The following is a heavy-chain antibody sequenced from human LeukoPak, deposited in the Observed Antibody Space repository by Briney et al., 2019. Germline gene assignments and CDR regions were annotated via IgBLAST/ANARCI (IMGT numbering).Heavy chain of an antibody. V-gene: IGHV4-34*01. D-gene: IGHD6-13*01. CDR2: INHSGST. J-gene: IGHJ6*02. CDR3: ARAVAAGAYYGMDV. Sequence: SETLSLTCAVYGGSFSGYYWSWIRQPPGKGLEWIGEINHSGSTNYNPSLKSRVTISVDTSKNQSSLKLSSVTAADTAVYYCARAVAAGAYYGMDVWGQGTTVTVSS. CDR1: GGSFSGYY.